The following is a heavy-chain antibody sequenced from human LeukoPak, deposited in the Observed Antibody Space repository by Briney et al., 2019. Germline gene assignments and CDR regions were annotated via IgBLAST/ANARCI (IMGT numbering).Heavy chain of an antibody. V-gene: IGHV3-30*04. CDR3: ARDRVDIVGADYYMDV. D-gene: IGHD1-26*01. J-gene: IGHJ6*03. CDR2: ISYDGSNK. Sequence: AGGSLGLSCAASGFTFDDYAMHWVRQAPGKGLEWVAVISYDGSNKYYADSVKGRFTISRDNSKNTLYLQMNSLRAEDTAVYYCARDRVDIVGADYYMDVWGKGTTVTVSS. CDR1: GFTFDDYA.